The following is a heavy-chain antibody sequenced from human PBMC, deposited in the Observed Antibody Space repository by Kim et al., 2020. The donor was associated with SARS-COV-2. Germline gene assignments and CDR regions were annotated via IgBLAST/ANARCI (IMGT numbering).Heavy chain of an antibody. CDR2: INPSGGST. V-gene: IGHV1-46*01. CDR3: ARDLVVATIDEYAFDI. J-gene: IGHJ3*02. D-gene: IGHD5-12*01. Sequence: ASVKVSCKASGYTFTSYYMHWVRQAPGQGLEWMGIINPSGGSTSYAQKFQGRVTMTRDTSTSTVYMELSSLRSEDTAVYYCARDLVVATIDEYAFDIWGQGTMVTVSS. CDR1: GYTFTSYY.